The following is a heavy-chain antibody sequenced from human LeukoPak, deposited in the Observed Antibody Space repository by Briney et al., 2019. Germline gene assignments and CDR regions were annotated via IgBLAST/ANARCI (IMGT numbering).Heavy chain of an antibody. J-gene: IGHJ4*02. Sequence: PGGSLRLSCAASGFTFSSYWMHWVRQAPGKGLVWVSHINSDGSTTNYADSAKGRFTISRDSAKNSLYLQMNSLRAEDTAVYYCARFRTWGDKAFDYWGQGTLVTVSS. CDR3: ARFRTWGDKAFDY. V-gene: IGHV3-74*01. CDR2: INSDGSTT. CDR1: GFTFSSYW. D-gene: IGHD2-21*02.